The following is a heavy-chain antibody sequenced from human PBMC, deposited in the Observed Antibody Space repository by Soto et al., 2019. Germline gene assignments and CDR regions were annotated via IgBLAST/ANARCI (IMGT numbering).Heavy chain of an antibody. CDR3: ARDLLIQKPIGRGYIYVGQGWFAP. CDR2: IYYSGST. D-gene: IGHD5-18*01. CDR1: GGSVSSGTYY. Sequence: QVQLQESGPGLVKPSETLSLTCTVSGGSVSSGTYYWSCIRQPPGTGLEWIGCIYYSGSTNYNPSLTSRVTISVDTSKNQFSLKLSSVTAADTAVYYCARDLLIQKPIGRGYIYVGQGWFAPWGQGTLVTVSS. J-gene: IGHJ5*02. V-gene: IGHV4-61*01.